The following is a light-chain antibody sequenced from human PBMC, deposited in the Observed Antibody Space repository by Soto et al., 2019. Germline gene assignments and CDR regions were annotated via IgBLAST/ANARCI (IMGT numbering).Light chain of an antibody. J-gene: IGKJ4*01. CDR3: QQYYATPLT. V-gene: IGKV4-1*01. CDR2: WAS. CDR1: QNLLSSSNNRNY. Sequence: DGGMTQSPDSLAVSLGERATFNCTSSQNLLSSSNNRNYLAWCQQKPGQPPKLLIYWASTRESGVPDRFSGSGSGTDFTLTISSLQAEDVALFYCQQYYATPLTFGGRAKVDIK.